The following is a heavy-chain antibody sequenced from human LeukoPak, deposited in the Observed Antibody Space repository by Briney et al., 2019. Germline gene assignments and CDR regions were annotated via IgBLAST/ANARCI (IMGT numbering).Heavy chain of an antibody. V-gene: IGHV4-34*01. D-gene: IGHD2-2*02. CDR1: GGSFSGYY. Sequence: SETLSRTCAVYGGSFSGYYWSWIRQPPGKGLEWIGEINHSGSTNYNPSLKSRVTISVDTSKNQFSLKLSSVTAADTAVYYCARGRGCSSTSCYTRFDYWGQGTLVTVSS. CDR2: INHSGST. J-gene: IGHJ4*02. CDR3: ARGRGCSSTSCYTRFDY.